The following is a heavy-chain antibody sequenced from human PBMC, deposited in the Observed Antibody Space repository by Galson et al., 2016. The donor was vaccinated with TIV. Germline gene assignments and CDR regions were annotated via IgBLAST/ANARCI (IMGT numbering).Heavy chain of an antibody. D-gene: IGHD6-25*01. CDR2: ISAYNGNT. J-gene: IGHJ4*02. Sequence: SVKVSCKASGYSFTTFPISWVRQAPGQGFEWMGWISAYNGNTKYAQKYQGRLSMTTDTHTSTVYMELTSLRSDDTAVYYCARRGDFFDYWGQGTQLTVSS. CDR1: GYSFTTFP. V-gene: IGHV1-18*01. CDR3: ARRGDFFDY.